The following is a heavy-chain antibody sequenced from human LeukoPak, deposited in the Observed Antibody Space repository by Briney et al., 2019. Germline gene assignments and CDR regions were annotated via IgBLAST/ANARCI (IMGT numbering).Heavy chain of an antibody. J-gene: IGHJ3*02. D-gene: IGHD3-22*01. CDR2: IYYSGST. Sequence: SQTLSLTCTVSGGSISSGGYYWSWIRQHPGKGLEWIGYIYYSGSTYYNPSLKSRVTISVDTSKNQFSLKLSSVTAADTAVYYCARCDTYYDSSGRRADAFDIWGQGTMVTVSS. CDR1: GGSISSGGYY. CDR3: ARCDTYYDSSGRRADAFDI. V-gene: IGHV4-31*03.